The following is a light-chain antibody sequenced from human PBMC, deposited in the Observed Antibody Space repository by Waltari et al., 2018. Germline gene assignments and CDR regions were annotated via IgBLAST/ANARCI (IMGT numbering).Light chain of an antibody. CDR1: SSDVGNSNL. CDR3: CSYAGSYTWV. V-gene: IGLV2-23*01. J-gene: IGLJ3*02. CDR2: DDN. Sequence: QSALTQPASVSGSPGQSITISCTGTSSDVGNSNLFSWYQQYPGKAPKVMIYDDNRRPSGVSDRFSGSKSGNTASLTISGVQAEDEADYYCCSYAGSYTWVFGGGTKLTVL.